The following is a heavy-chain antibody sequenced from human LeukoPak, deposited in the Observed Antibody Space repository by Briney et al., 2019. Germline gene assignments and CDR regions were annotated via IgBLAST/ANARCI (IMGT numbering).Heavy chain of an antibody. CDR3: AKGMVRGVIPDY. D-gene: IGHD3-10*01. J-gene: IGHJ4*02. CDR1: GFTFSGYA. V-gene: IGHV3-23*01. Sequence: GGSLRLSCAASGFTFSGYAMSWVRQAPGKGLEWVSAISGGGVSTYYADSIKGRFTISRDDSKNTLYLQMNCLRAEDTAVYYCAKGMVRGVIPDYWGQGTLVTVSS. CDR2: ISGGGVST.